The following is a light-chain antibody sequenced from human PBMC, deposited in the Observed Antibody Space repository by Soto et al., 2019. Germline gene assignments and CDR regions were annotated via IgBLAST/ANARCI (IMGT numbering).Light chain of an antibody. Sequence: EIVLTQSPAILSLSPGDRATLSCRASQSVSNYFLAWYQQKPGQAPRLLIYGASTRATDVPDRFSGSGSGADFTLTISRLEPEDFAVYYCQQYGSSPPRTFGQGTKVE. CDR2: GAS. CDR3: QQYGSSPPRT. V-gene: IGKV3-20*01. J-gene: IGKJ1*01. CDR1: QSVSNYF.